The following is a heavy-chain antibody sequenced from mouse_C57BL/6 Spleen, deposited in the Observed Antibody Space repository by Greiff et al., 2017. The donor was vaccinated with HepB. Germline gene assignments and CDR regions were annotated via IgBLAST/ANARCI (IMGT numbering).Heavy chain of an antibody. CDR3: ALFITTVGLYFDV. CDR2: INPSNGGT. Sequence: VQLQQPGTELVKPGASVKLSCKASGYTFTSYWMHWVKQRPGQGLEWIGNINPSNGGTNYNEKFKSKATLTVDKSSSTAYMQLSSLTSEDSAVYYCALFITTVGLYFDVWGTGTTVTVSS. CDR1: GYTFTSYW. D-gene: IGHD1-1*01. V-gene: IGHV1-53*01. J-gene: IGHJ1*03.